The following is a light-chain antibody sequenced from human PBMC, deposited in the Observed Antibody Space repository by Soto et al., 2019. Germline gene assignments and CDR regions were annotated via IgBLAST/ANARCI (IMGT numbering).Light chain of an antibody. Sequence: DIQMTQSPSSLSASVGDRVTITCRASQSISSYLNWYQQKPGKAPKLLIYAASSLQSGVPSRFSGSGSGTYFTLTISSLQPEDFATYYCQQSYSTPTFXQGTKVDI. CDR1: QSISSY. CDR2: AAS. CDR3: QQSYSTPT. V-gene: IGKV1-39*01. J-gene: IGKJ1*01.